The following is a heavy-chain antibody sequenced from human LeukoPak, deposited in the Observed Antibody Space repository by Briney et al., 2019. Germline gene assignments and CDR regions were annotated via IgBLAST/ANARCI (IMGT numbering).Heavy chain of an antibody. CDR1: GGSISSYY. Sequence: SETLSLTCTVSGGSISSYYWSWIRQPPGKGLEWIGYVYYSGSTNYNPSLKSRVTISVDTSENQFSLKLSSVTAADTAVYYCARSELLWFGGVDSGFDYWGQGTLVTVSS. D-gene: IGHD3-10*01. J-gene: IGHJ4*02. V-gene: IGHV4-59*01. CDR3: ARSELLWFGGVDSGFDY. CDR2: VYYSGST.